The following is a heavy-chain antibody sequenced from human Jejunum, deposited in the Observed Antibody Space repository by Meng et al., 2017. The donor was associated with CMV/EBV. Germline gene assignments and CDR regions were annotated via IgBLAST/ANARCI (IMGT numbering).Heavy chain of an antibody. V-gene: IGHV3-66*02. Sequence: LSWAAPGLGVSDKYMSWVRQAPGKGLEWVSVIYSGGSTYYADSVRGRFTISRDNSKNTLYLQMNSLRAEDSALYYCTSVVVTSANDYWGQGTLVTVSS. CDR2: IYSGGST. CDR3: TSVVVTSANDY. CDR1: GLGVSDKY. D-gene: IGHD2-2*01. J-gene: IGHJ4*02.